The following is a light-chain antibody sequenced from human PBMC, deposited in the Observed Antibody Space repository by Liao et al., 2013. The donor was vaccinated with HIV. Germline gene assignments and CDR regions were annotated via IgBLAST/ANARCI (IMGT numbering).Light chain of an antibody. CDR3: QAWDSSTGV. CDR1: RLGDKF. J-gene: IGLJ3*02. V-gene: IGLV3-1*01. CDR2: QDT. Sequence: SYDLTQPPSVSVSPGQTASITCSGDRLGDKFVSWYQQRPGQSPVLVMYQDTKRPSGIPERFSGSNSGNTATLTISGTQAMDEADYYCQAWDSSTGVFGGGTKLTVL.